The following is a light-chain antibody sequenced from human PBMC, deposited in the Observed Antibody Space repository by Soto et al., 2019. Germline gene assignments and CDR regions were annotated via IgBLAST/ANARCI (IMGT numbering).Light chain of an antibody. CDR3: SSYTSSSTLLYV. CDR1: SSDVGGYNY. CDR2: DVS. Sequence: QSALTQPASVSGSPGQSITISCTGTSSDVGGYNYVSWYQQHPGNAPKLMIYDVSNRPSGVSNRLSGSKSGNTASLTISWLQAEYEADYYCSSYTSSSTLLYVFGTGTKLTVL. J-gene: IGLJ1*01. V-gene: IGLV2-14*01.